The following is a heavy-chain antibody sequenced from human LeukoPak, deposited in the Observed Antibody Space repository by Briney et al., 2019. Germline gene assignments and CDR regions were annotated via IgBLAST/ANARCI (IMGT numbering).Heavy chain of an antibody. V-gene: IGHV4-59*01. CDR3: ATQVERITIFGVASWFDP. Sequence: SETLSLTCTVSGGSISSYYWSWIRQPPGKGLEWIGYIYYSGSTNYNPSLKSRVTISVDTSKNQFSLKLSSVTAADTAVYYCATQVERITIFGVASWFDPWGLGTLVTVSS. CDR2: IYYSGST. CDR1: GGSISSYY. D-gene: IGHD3-3*01. J-gene: IGHJ5*02.